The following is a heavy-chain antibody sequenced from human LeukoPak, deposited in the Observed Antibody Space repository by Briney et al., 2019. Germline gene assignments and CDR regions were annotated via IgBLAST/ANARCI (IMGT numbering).Heavy chain of an antibody. D-gene: IGHD6-13*01. Sequence: GGALRLSCVASGFTFSKALLNWVRQAPRKGVEWVGRIKMKTDGGTTDYAAPVKGRFTISRDDSKNTLYLQMNSLKTEDTAVYYCTTQLAAYYFDYWGQGTLVTVSS. CDR2: IKMKTDGGTT. J-gene: IGHJ4*02. CDR3: TTQLAAYYFDY. V-gene: IGHV3-15*01. CDR1: GFTFSKAL.